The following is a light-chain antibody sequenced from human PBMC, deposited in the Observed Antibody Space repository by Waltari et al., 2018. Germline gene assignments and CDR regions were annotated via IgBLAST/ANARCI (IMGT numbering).Light chain of an antibody. J-gene: IGKJ4*01. CDR2: SAS. CDR1: QTVTSY. Sequence: IVFTQSPATLSLSPGERATLSCRASQTVTSYLDWYQKKSGQAPRLLIKSASNRAAGIPASFSGKGSGTNFTLTISGLDTEDFAVYYCQQRSNWPLTFGGGTRLEIK. V-gene: IGKV3-11*01. CDR3: QQRSNWPLT.